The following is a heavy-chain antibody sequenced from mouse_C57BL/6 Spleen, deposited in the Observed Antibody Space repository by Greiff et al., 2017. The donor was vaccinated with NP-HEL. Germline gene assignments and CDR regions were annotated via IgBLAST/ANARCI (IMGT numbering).Heavy chain of an antibody. V-gene: IGHV5-15*01. CDR3: ARQGYGNYDAMDY. J-gene: IGHJ4*01. CDR2: ISNLAYSI. Sequence: EVQLVESGGGLVQPGGSLKLSCAASGFTFSDYGMAWVRQAPRKGPEWVAFISNLAYSIYYADTVTGRFTISRENAKNTLYLEMSSLRSEDTAMYYCARQGYGNYDAMDYWGQGTSVTVSS. CDR1: GFTFSDYG. D-gene: IGHD2-10*02.